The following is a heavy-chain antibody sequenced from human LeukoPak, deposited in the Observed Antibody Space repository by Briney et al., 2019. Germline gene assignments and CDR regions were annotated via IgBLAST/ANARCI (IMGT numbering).Heavy chain of an antibody. CDR2: ISVYNGNT. J-gene: IGHJ5*02. Sequence: GASVKVSCKASGDTLSSFGISWVRQAPGQGLEWMGWISVYNGNTVYAQKIQGRVTMTTDTSTGTTYMDLRSLRSDDTAVYYCARGPGFPPWGQGTLVTVSS. CDR1: GDTLSSFG. CDR3: ARGPGFPP. V-gene: IGHV1-18*01.